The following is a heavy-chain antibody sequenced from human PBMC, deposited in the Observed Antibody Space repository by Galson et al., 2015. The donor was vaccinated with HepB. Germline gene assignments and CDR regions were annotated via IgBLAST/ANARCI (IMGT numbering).Heavy chain of an antibody. CDR3: ARDRNVDY. CDR2: ISGSGGST. D-gene: IGHD1-1*01. CDR1: GFTSSSYA. J-gene: IGHJ4*02. V-gene: IGHV3-23*01. Sequence: SLRLSCAASGFTSSSYAMSWVRQAPGKGLEWVSAISGSGGSTYYADSVKGRFTISRDNSKNTLHLQMNSLRAEDTAVYYCARDRNVDYWGQGTLVTVSS.